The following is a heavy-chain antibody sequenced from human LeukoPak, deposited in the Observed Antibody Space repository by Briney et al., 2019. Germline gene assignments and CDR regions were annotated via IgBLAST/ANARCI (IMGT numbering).Heavy chain of an antibody. CDR3: ARGNYGDLVFDY. CDR1: GFTFSSYW. CDR2: INSDGNST. J-gene: IGHJ4*02. Sequence: GGSLRLSCAASGFTFSSYWMHWVRHAPGKGLVWVSRINSDGNSTSYADSVKGRFTISRDNAKNTLYLQMNSLRAEDTAVYYCARGNYGDLVFDYWGQGTLVTVSS. V-gene: IGHV3-74*01. D-gene: IGHD4-17*01.